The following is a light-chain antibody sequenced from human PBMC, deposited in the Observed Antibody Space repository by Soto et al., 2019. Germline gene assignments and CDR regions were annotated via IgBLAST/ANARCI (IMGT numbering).Light chain of an antibody. Sequence: QSVLTQPPSASGTPGQTVTISWSGSDSNVGSNYVHWYQHLPGAAPKLLISRNNQRPSGGPDRFSGSKSGTSASLAIRGVRSDDEADYYCAVWDDSLSGVVLGGGTKVTVL. CDR3: AVWDDSLSGVV. V-gene: IGLV1-47*01. J-gene: IGLJ2*01. CDR2: RNN. CDR1: DSNVGSNY.